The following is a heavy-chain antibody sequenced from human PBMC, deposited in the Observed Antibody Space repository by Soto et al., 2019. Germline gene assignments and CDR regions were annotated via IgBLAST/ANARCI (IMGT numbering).Heavy chain of an antibody. J-gene: IGHJ4*02. CDR1: GFTFSSYW. CDR2: LKSDGSGT. V-gene: IGHV3-74*01. CDR3: VRGVGDYAARNGYLGRH. Sequence: EVQLVESGGGLVQPGGSLRLSCAASGFTFSSYWMHWVRQAPGKGLVWVSRLKSDGSGTTYADPVKGRLTISRDNAKNTLDLQMNRLRAEDTAVYYCVRGVGDYAARNGYLGRHWGQGTLVTVSS. D-gene: IGHD5-18*01.